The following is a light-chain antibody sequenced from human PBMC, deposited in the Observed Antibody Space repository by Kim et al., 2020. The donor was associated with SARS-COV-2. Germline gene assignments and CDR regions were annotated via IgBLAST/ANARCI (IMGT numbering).Light chain of an antibody. CDR2: DVS. V-gene: IGLV2-14*03. J-gene: IGLJ1*01. CDR3: TSYTSTNTYV. Sequence: QSITISCTGTSSDVGVYNHVAWYQQHPGKTPKVIIYDVSNRPSGASNRFSGSKSGNTASLTISGLQAEDEADYYCTSYTSTNTYVFGTGTKVTVL. CDR1: SSDVGVYNH.